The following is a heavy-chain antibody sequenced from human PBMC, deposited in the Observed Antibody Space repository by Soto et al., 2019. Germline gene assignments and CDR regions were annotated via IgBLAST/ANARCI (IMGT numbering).Heavy chain of an antibody. D-gene: IGHD5-12*01. CDR2: VSGRDGST. CDR1: GFPFTTFD. CDR3: GKGAWLAY. J-gene: IGHJ4*02. V-gene: IGHV3-23*01. Sequence: EVQLLESGGGLVQPGASLRLSCAASGFPFTTFDMSWARQAPGKGLEWVSVVSGRDGSTSYADSLKVRFTISKDSSKNTLCLQMNSLRAADTALYYCGKGAWLAYWGQVTLVTVSS.